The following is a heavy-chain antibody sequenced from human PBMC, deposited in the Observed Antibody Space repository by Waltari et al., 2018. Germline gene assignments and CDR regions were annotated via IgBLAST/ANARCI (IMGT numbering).Heavy chain of an antibody. V-gene: IGHV1-69*12. CDR3: ARGTVYYYDSGSRYYMDV. Sequence: QVQLVQSGAEVKKSGSSVKVSCKASGGSFSFYAIAWVRQAPGQGLEWMGGFSPMFGATKYAQRVQGRVTITADESTSTAFMELNSLTSEDTAVYYCARGTVYYYDSGSRYYMDVWGNGTTVTVSS. CDR1: GGSFSFYA. D-gene: IGHD3-10*01. CDR2: FSPMFGAT. J-gene: IGHJ6*03.